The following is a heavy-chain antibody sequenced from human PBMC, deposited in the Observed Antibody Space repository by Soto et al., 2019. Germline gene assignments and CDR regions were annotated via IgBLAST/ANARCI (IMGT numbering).Heavy chain of an antibody. CDR1: GGSIRGYC. Sequence: SGTLSLTGTVSGGSIRGYCWTWIRQPPGKGLEWIGYVDYSGNTNYNPSLKSRVTISVDTSKNQFSLKVSSVTAADTAVYYCAREVSLTTAGVFYYYMDVWGKGTTVTVSS. V-gene: IGHV4-59*01. CDR2: VDYSGNT. CDR3: AREVSLTTAGVFYYYMDV. J-gene: IGHJ6*03. D-gene: IGHD4-4*01.